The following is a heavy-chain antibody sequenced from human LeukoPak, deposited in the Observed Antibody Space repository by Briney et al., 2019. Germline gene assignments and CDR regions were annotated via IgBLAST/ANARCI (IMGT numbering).Heavy chain of an antibody. CDR2: TYYRSNWYN. D-gene: IGHD2-15*01. CDR3: ARDLDLLLYGMDV. V-gene: IGHV6-1*01. CDR1: GDSVSNNRAG. Sequence: SQTLSLTCAISGDSVSNNRAGWNWIRQSPSRGLEWLGRTYYRSNWYNDYAVSVKSRITINPDTSKNQFSLQLNSVTPEDTAVYYCARDLDLLLYGMDVWGQGTTVTVSS. J-gene: IGHJ6*02.